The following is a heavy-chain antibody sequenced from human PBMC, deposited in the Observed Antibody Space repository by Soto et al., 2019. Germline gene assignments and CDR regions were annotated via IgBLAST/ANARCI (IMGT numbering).Heavy chain of an antibody. D-gene: IGHD3-22*01. CDR1: AYTLTSYS. J-gene: IGHJ3*02. V-gene: IGHV1-18*01. CDR3: ARETTMGYYDSSGYVGGAFDI. CDR2: ISAYNGNT. Sequence: DAVKFSCKAYAYTLTSYSIRWVRQAPGQALERMGWISAYNGNTNYAQKLQGRVTMTTDTSTSTAYMELRSLRSDDTAVYYCARETTMGYYDSSGYVGGAFDIWGQGTMVTVSS.